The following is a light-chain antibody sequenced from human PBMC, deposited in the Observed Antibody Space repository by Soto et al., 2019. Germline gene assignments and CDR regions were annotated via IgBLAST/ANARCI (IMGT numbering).Light chain of an antibody. CDR1: SGHSSYI. J-gene: IGLJ2*01. Sequence: QSVLTQSSSASASLGSSVKLSCTQSSGHSSYIIAWHQQKPGKAPRYLMKLEGSGSYNKGSGVPDRFSGSSSGADRYLTISNLQFEDEADYYCETWDSNTRVFGGGTKLTVL. V-gene: IGLV4-60*02. CDR3: ETWDSNTRV. CDR2: LEGSGSY.